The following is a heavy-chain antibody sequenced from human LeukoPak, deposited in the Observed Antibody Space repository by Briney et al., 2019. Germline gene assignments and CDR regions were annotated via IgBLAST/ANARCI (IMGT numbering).Heavy chain of an antibody. D-gene: IGHD3-3*01. CDR1: GYTFTSYY. J-gene: IGHJ4*02. V-gene: IGHV1-46*01. CDR2: ISPSGGST. Sequence: ASVKVSCKASGYTFTSYYMHWVRQAPGQGLEWMGIISPSGGSTSYAQKFQGRVTMTRDTSTSTVYMELSSLRSEDTAVCYCARVGAWSGYYYYWGQGTLVTVSS. CDR3: ARVGAWSGYYYY.